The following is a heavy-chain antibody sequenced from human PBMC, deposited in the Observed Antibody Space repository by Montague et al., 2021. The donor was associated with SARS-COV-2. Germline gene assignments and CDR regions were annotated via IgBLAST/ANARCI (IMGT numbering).Heavy chain of an antibody. V-gene: IGHV4-39*07. CDR1: GGSISSSSYY. D-gene: IGHD2-8*02. Sequence: SETLSLTCTVSGGSISSSSYYWGWIRQPPGKGLEWIGSIYYSGSTYYNPSLKSRVTISVDTSKNQFSLKLSSVTAADTAVYYCAREQADIVRVVYVDGAFDIWGQGTMVTVSS. J-gene: IGHJ3*02. CDR3: AREQADIVRVVYVDGAFDI. CDR2: IYYSGST.